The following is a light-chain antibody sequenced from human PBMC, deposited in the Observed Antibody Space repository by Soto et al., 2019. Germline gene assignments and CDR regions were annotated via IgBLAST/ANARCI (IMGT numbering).Light chain of an antibody. CDR2: LGS. Sequence: IVMTQTPLSLSVTPGQPASISCKSSQSLLQSDGNTYLDWYLQKPGQSPQLLIYLGSNRSSGVPDRFSGSGSGTDFTLKISRVEAEDVGVYYCMQALQSITFGQGTRLEIK. V-gene: IGKV2-28*01. CDR1: QSLLQSDGNTY. CDR3: MQALQSIT. J-gene: IGKJ5*01.